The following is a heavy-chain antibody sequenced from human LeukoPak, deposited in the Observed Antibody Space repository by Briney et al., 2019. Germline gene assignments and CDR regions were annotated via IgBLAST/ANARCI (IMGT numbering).Heavy chain of an antibody. Sequence: GGSLRLSCAASGFTLRRYTMNWVRQAPGKGLEWVSSISTSSTYIYYADSVKGRSTISRDNAKNSLYLQMNSLRAEDTAVYYCARDVGSSGCLDYWGQGTLVTVSS. D-gene: IGHD6-19*01. CDR3: ARDVGSSGCLDY. J-gene: IGHJ4*02. V-gene: IGHV3-21*01. CDR2: ISTSSTYI. CDR1: GFTLRRYT.